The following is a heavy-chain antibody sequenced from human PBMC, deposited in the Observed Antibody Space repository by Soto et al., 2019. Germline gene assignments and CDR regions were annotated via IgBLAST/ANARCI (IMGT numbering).Heavy chain of an antibody. CDR1: GLTVSDYW. CDR2: INQDGCGE. Sequence: ESGGGLVQPGGSLRLSCAVSGLTVSDYWISWVRQAPGKGLEWVANINQDGCGEHYPDSVKRRFTISRNNAKRSLSLRMNGLRDEDTSVYYCARLQNWGQGTLVTVSS. CDR3: ARLQN. V-gene: IGHV3-7*05. J-gene: IGHJ4*02.